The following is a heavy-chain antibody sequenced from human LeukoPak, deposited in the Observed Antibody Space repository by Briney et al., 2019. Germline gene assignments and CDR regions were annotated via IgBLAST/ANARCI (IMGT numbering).Heavy chain of an antibody. CDR1: GFTFSSYA. CDR2: ISGSGGST. V-gene: IGHV3-23*01. CDR3: AKAKTSSYWYFDL. Sequence: PGGSLRLSCAASGFTFSSYAMSWVRQAPGKGLEWVSVISGSGGSTYYADSVKGRFTISRDNSKNTLFLQMNSLRAGDTAVYYCAKAKTSSYWYFDLWGRGTLVTVSS. D-gene: IGHD2-2*01. J-gene: IGHJ2*01.